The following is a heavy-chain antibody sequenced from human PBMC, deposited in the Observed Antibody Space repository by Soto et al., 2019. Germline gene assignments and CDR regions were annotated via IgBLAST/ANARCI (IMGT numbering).Heavy chain of an antibody. J-gene: IGHJ4*02. D-gene: IGHD6-19*01. CDR2: IYWDDDK. CDR1: GFSLSSTRMA. CDR3: SHIVVAGLGYYFDY. V-gene: IGHV2-5*02. Sequence: QITLKESGPTLVKPTQPLTLTCTFSGFSLSSTRMAVGWIRQPPGKALEWLALIYWDDDKRYSPFLKSRRTIAKDTSKNHVVLTMSYMDPVDTARYYCSHIVVAGLGYYFDYWGQGTLVTVSS.